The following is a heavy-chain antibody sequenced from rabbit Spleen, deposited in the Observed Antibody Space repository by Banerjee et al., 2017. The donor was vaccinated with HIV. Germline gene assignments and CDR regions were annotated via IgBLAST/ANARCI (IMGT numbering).Heavy chain of an antibody. V-gene: IGHV1S45*01. Sequence: QEQLVESGGGQVQPTGSLTLTRKASGFSFGDRDVMCWVRQAPGKGLEWIACINTATGKAVYATWAKGRFTISRTSSTTVTLRMTSLTAADRAAYFCARDLVGVIGWNFYLWGPGTLVTVS. CDR1: GFSFGDRDV. CDR2: INTATGKA. J-gene: IGHJ6*01. D-gene: IGHD1-1*01. CDR3: ARDLVGVIGWNFYL.